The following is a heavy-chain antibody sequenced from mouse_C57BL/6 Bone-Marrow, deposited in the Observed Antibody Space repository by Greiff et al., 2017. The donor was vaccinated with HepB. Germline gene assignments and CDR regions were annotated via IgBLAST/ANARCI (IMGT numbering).Heavy chain of an antibody. J-gene: IGHJ4*01. Sequence: VQLQQPGAELVKPGASVKMSCKASGYTFTSYWITWVKQRPGQGLEWIGDIYPGSGSTNYNEKFKSKATLTVDTSSSTAYMQLSSLTSEDSAVYNCARSRILAYYAMDYWGQGTSVTVSS. D-gene: IGHD3-3*01. CDR3: ARSRILAYYAMDY. CDR1: GYTFTSYW. V-gene: IGHV1-55*01. CDR2: IYPGSGST.